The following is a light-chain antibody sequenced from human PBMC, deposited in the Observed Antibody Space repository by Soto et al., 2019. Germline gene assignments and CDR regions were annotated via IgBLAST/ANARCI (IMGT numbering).Light chain of an antibody. CDR1: QSVYTY. Sequence: EIVLTQSPATLSLSPGERATISCRASQSVYTYLAWYQQKPGQAPRLLIYDASSRATGIPARFSGSGSGTDFTLTISSLEPEDFAVYYCQQRSDWPPIPFGQGTRLEIK. J-gene: IGKJ5*01. CDR2: DAS. CDR3: QQRSDWPPIP. V-gene: IGKV3-11*01.